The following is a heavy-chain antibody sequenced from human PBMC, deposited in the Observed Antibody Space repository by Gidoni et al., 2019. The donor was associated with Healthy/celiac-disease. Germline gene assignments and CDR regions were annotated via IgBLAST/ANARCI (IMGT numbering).Heavy chain of an antibody. CDR1: GFPFSSYS. CDR2: ISSSSSYI. Sequence: EVQLVESGGGLVKPGGSLRLSCAASGFPFSSYSMNWVRQAPGKGLEGVSYISSSSSYIYYADSVKGRFTISRDNAKNSLYLQMNSLRAEDTAVYYCARGRDVVVPAAILRYGMDVWGQGTTVTVSS. V-gene: IGHV3-21*01. D-gene: IGHD2-2*01. CDR3: ARGRDVVVPAAILRYGMDV. J-gene: IGHJ6*02.